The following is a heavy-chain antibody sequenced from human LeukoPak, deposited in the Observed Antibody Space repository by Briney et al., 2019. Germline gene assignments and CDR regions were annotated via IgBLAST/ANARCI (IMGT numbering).Heavy chain of an antibody. D-gene: IGHD6-13*01. CDR1: GGSLSSSSYY. CDR2: IYYSGST. J-gene: IGHJ4*02. Sequence: PSETLSLTCSVSGGSLSSSSYYWGWIRQPPGKGLEWIGSIYYSGSTYYNPSLKSRVTISEDTSKNQFSLKLSSVTAADTAVYYCARYSIAATAFYFDYWGQGTLVTVSS. V-gene: IGHV4-39*07. CDR3: ARYSIAATAFYFDY.